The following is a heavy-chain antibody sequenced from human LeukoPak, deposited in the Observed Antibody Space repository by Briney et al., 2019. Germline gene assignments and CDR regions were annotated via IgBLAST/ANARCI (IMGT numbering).Heavy chain of an antibody. CDR3: ARFRATITYGASDY. CDR1: GFTFSSYE. Sequence: GGSLRLSCIASGFTFSSYEMSWVRQAPGKGLEWVSYISSSSGIFYADSVKGRFTISRDKAKNSLYLQMNSLRAEDTAVYYCARFRATITYGASDYWGQGTLVAVSS. V-gene: IGHV3-48*03. D-gene: IGHD5-12*01. CDR2: ISSSSGI. J-gene: IGHJ4*02.